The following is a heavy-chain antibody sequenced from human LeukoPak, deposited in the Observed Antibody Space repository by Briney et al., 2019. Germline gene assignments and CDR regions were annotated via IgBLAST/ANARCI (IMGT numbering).Heavy chain of an antibody. CDR2: IREDGGDE. CDR1: GFTFSSYW. J-gene: IGHJ6*02. D-gene: IGHD3-9*01. V-gene: IGHV3-7*01. CDR3: TRDLMDYDVSTGLHHYYMDV. Sequence: GGSLRLSCAASGFTFSSYWMTWVRQAPGKGLEWVANIREDGGDEYYVDSVKGRFTVSRDNAKNTLYLQMNTLRVEDTAVYYCTRDLMDYDVSTGLHHYYMDVWGQGTTVTVSS.